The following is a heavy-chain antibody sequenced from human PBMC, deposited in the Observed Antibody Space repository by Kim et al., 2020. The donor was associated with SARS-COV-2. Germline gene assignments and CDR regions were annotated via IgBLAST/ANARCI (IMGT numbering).Heavy chain of an antibody. Sequence: VKGRFTISRDNSKNALYLQMNSLRAEDTAVYYCAREDYDILTGYYSGMDVWGQGTKVTVSS. CDR3: AREDYDILTGYYSGMDV. V-gene: IGHV3-30*01. J-gene: IGHJ6*02. D-gene: IGHD3-9*01.